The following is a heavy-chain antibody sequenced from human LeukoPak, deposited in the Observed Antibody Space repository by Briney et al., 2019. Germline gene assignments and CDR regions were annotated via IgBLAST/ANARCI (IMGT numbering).Heavy chain of an antibody. V-gene: IGHV1-46*01. CDR2: SNPSGDST. CDR3: ARWTTTFLDY. J-gene: IGHJ4*02. Sequence: GASVKVSCKASGYTFTNYYIHWLRQAPGHGLEWMGISNPSGDSTNYAQKFQGRVTMTRDTSTSTVYMDLSSLRSEDTAVYYCARWTTTFLDYWGQGTLVPSPQ. D-gene: IGHD1-1*01. CDR1: GYTFTNYY.